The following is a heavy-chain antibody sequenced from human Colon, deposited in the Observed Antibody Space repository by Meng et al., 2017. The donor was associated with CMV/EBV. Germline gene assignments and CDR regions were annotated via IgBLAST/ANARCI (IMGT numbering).Heavy chain of an antibody. J-gene: IGHJ4*02. CDR2: INWDGDK. CDR1: FSLTAAGLG. V-gene: IGHV2-5*02. CDR3: TCRRRARLGGTGDFDY. Sequence: FSLTAAGLGVGWIRQSPRKALEWLALINWDGDKYYSPSLRSRLTITRDTSKSQVVLTLTNMDPVDTGTYFCTCRRRARLGGTGDFDYWGQGTLVTVSS. D-gene: IGHD2-15*01.